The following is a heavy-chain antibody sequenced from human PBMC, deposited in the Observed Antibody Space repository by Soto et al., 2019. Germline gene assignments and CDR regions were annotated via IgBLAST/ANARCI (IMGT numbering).Heavy chain of an antibody. V-gene: IGHV1-69*02. Sequence: SVKVSCKASGGTFSSYTISWVRQAPGQGLEWMGRIIPILGIANYAQKFQGRVTITADKSTSTAYMELSSLRSEDTAVYYCARARSDHGDYRFDHWGQGTLVTVSS. J-gene: IGHJ5*02. D-gene: IGHD4-17*01. CDR1: GGTFSSYT. CDR3: ARARSDHGDYRFDH. CDR2: IIPILGIA.